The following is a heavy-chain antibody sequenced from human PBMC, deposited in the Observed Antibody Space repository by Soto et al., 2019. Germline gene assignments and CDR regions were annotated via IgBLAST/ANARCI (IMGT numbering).Heavy chain of an antibody. Sequence: QVQLVQSGAEVKKPGASVKVSCKASGYTCTSYGISWVRQAPGQGLELMGWIRANNGNTNYQQKLQGRVTMTTDTPTGTAYMELRSQRSDDTAVYYCARGRGSYALDYWGPGTLVTVAS. J-gene: IGHJ4*02. CDR1: GYTCTSYG. CDR3: ARGRGSYALDY. V-gene: IGHV1-18*01. CDR2: IRANNGNT. D-gene: IGHD1-26*01.